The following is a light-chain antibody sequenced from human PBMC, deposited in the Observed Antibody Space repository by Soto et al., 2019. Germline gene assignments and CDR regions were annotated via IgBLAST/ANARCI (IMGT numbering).Light chain of an antibody. CDR3: QQYNNWPNT. V-gene: IGKV3-15*01. CDR1: QSISSN. CDR2: GAS. J-gene: IGKJ4*01. Sequence: EVVMTQSPATLSVSPGERATFSCRASQSISSNLAWYQRKPGQAPRRPVYGASTRATGIPARFSGSGSETEFTLTISSLQSQDFAVYYCQQYNNWPNTFGGGTKVDIK.